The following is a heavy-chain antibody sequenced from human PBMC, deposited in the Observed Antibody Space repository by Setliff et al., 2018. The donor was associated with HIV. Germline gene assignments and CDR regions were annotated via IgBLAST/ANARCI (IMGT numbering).Heavy chain of an antibody. CDR1: GYSISSGYY. V-gene: IGHV4-38-2*01. Sequence: TSETLSLTCAVSGYSISSGYYWGWIRQPPGKGLEWIGSIYHSGSTYYNPSLKSRVTISVDTSKNQFSLKLSSVTAADTAVYYCARGRDKDSPWAFDVWGQGTVVTVSS. CDR3: ARGRDKDSPWAFDV. D-gene: IGHD2-21*01. J-gene: IGHJ3*01. CDR2: IYHSGST.